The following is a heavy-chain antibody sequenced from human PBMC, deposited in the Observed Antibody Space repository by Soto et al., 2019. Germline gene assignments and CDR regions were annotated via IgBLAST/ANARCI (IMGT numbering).Heavy chain of an antibody. V-gene: IGHV1-69*02. CDR1: GGTFSSYT. Sequence: SVKVSCKASGGTFSSYTISWVRQAPGQGLEWMGRIIPILGIANYAQKFQGRVTITADKSTSTAYMELSSLRSEDTAVYYCAQSWLGGGRIDPWGQATLVTVSS. J-gene: IGHJ5*02. CDR3: AQSWLGGGRIDP. D-gene: IGHD3-10*01. CDR2: IIPILGIA.